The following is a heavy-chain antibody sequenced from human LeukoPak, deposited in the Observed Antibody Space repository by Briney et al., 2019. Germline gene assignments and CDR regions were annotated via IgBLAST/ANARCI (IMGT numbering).Heavy chain of an antibody. J-gene: IGHJ4*02. CDR3: ARGSDFGDY. CDR2: IYNSGST. V-gene: IGHV4-59*01. Sequence: SETLSLTCTVSGGSISSYYWSWIRQPRGKGLEWIGYIYNSGSTNYNPSLKSRVTIPVDTSKNQLSMKLSSVTAADTAVYYCARGSDFGDYWGQGTLVTVSS. CDR1: GGSISSYY. D-gene: IGHD4-17*01.